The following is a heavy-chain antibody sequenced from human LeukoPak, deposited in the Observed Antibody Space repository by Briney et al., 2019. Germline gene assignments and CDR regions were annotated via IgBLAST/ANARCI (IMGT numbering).Heavy chain of an antibody. Sequence: ASVKVSCKASGYTFTGYNMHWVRQAPGQGLESMGWINPNSGGTNYAQKFQGRVTMTRDTSINTAYMELSRLRSDDTAVYYCARDFTYFDYWGQGTLVTVSS. CDR2: INPNSGGT. CDR3: ARDFTYFDY. V-gene: IGHV1-2*02. J-gene: IGHJ4*02. CDR1: GYTFTGYN.